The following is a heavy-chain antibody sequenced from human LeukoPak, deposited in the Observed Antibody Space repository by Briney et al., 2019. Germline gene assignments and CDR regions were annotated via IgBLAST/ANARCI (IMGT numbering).Heavy chain of an antibody. CDR2: IWYDGSNK. Sequence: PGGSLRLSCAASGFIVSSNYMSWVRQAPGKGREWGAFIWYDGSNKYYADSVKGRFTISRDNSKNTLYLQMNSLTAEDTAVYYCARDGTVTAGPFDPWGGGTLVTVSS. J-gene: IGHJ5*02. D-gene: IGHD4-17*01. CDR1: GFIVSSNY. V-gene: IGHV3-33*08. CDR3: ARDGTVTAGPFDP.